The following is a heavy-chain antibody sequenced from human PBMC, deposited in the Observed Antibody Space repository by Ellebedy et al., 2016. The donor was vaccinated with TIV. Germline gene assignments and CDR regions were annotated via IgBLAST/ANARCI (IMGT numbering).Heavy chain of an antibody. V-gene: IGHV1-2*02. CDR3: ARGFDGTFDI. CDR1: GYSFPAHH. D-gene: IGHD3-9*01. CDR2: IHPINDDI. J-gene: IGHJ3*02. Sequence: AASVTVSCKASGYSFPAHHLHWLRQAPGQGLEWMGWIHPINDDIKYAQKVQGRLTLTRDTSVTTTYMELSSRTADDTALYDCARGFDGTFDIWGQGTMVAVSS.